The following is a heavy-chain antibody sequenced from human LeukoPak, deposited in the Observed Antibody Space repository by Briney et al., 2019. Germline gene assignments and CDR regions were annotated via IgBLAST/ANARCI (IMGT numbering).Heavy chain of an antibody. V-gene: IGHV4-31*03. CDR2: IYYSGST. J-gene: IGHJ2*01. CDR3: ARFYYYDSSGYYYYGPWYFDL. Sequence: SETLSLTCTVSGGSISSGGYYWSWIRQHPGKGLEWIGYIYYSGSTYYNPSLKSRVTISVDTSKNQFSLKLSSVTAADTAVYYCARFYYYDSSGYYYYGPWYFDLWGRGTLVTVSS. D-gene: IGHD3-22*01. CDR1: GGSISSGGYY.